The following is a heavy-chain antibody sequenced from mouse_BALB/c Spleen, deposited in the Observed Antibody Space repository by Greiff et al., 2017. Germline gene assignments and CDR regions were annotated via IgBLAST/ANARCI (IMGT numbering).Heavy chain of an antibody. CDR3: ARDSSAPYYAMDY. V-gene: IGHV14-3*02. CDR1: GFNIKDTY. CDR2: IDPANGNT. Sequence: VQLKESGAELVKPGASVKLSCTASGFNIKDTYMHWVKQRPEQGLEWIGRIDPANGNTKYDPKFQGKATITADTSSNTAYLQLSSLTSEDTAVYYCARDSSAPYYAMDYWGQGTSVTVSS. D-gene: IGHD3-2*01. J-gene: IGHJ4*01.